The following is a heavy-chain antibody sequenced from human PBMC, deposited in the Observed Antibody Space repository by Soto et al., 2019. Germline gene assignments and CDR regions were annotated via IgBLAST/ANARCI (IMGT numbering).Heavy chain of an antibody. CDR1: GDSISSSYW. D-gene: IGHD3-10*01. Sequence: QVQLQESGPGLVKPSGTLSLTCAVSGDSISSSYWWNWVRQPPGKGLEWIGEIYHSGSTNYSPSLKSRLNISLDNSKNQFSLKLSSVTAADTAVYYCARKDGSGSYVYFQHWGQGTLVTVSS. CDR3: ARKDGSGSYVYFQH. CDR2: IYHSGST. J-gene: IGHJ1*01. V-gene: IGHV4-4*02.